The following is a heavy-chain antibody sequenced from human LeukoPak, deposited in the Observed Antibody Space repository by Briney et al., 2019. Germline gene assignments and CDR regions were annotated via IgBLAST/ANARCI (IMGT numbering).Heavy chain of an antibody. CDR1: GFTFSSYG. Sequence: PGRSLRLSCAASGFTFSSYGMHWARQAPGKGLEWVAVIWYDGSNKYYADSVKGRFTISRDNSKNTLYLQMNSLRAEDTAVYYCARDRSGYFDYWGQGTLVTVSS. J-gene: IGHJ4*02. CDR3: ARDRSGYFDY. CDR2: IWYDGSNK. D-gene: IGHD1-26*01. V-gene: IGHV3-33*01.